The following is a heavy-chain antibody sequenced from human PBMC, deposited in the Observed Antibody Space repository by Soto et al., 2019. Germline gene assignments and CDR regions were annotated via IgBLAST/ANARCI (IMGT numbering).Heavy chain of an antibody. CDR1: GFTFSDNW. CDR2: ISGDASST. J-gene: IGHJ4*02. V-gene: IGHV3-74*01. Sequence: EVKVVESGGGLVQPGGSLRLSCAASGFTFSDNWMHWVRQPPGKGPVWVSRISGDASSTSYADSVKGRFTISRDSAKNTVYLQMDSLRVEDTAVYYCTRGGTRTTNWGLFDSWGQGTLVTVSS. D-gene: IGHD7-27*01. CDR3: TRGGTRTTNWGLFDS.